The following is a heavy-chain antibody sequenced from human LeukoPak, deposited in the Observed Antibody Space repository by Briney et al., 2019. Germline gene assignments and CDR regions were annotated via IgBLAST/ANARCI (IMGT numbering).Heavy chain of an antibody. CDR2: IYHSGST. D-gene: IGHD3-3*01. V-gene: IGHV4-30-2*02. J-gene: IGHJ5*02. Sequence: SETLSLTCAVSGGSISSGGYSWSWIRQPPGKGLEWIGYIYHSGSTYYNPSLKSRVTISVDRSKNQFSLKLSSVTAADTAVYYCARTKYDFWSGYYLDPWGQGTLVTVSS. CDR3: ARTKYDFWSGYYLDP. CDR1: GGSISSGGYS.